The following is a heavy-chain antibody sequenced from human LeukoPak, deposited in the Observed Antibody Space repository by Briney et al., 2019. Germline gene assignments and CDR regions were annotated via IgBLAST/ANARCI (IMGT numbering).Heavy chain of an antibody. Sequence: PGGSLRLSCAASRFTFSSYGMGWVRQAPGKGLEWVSGISGSGGSTYYADSAKGRFTISRDNSKNTLYLQMNSLRVEDTAVYYCAKEGGLRSSWSFDFWGQGILVIVSS. J-gene: IGHJ4*02. D-gene: IGHD6-13*01. CDR3: AKEGGLRSSWSFDF. V-gene: IGHV3-23*01. CDR2: ISGSGGST. CDR1: RFTFSSYG.